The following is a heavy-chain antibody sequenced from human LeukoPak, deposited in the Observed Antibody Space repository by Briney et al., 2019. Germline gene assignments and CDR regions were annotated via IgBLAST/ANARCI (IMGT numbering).Heavy chain of an antibody. CDR1: GFTFSGSA. D-gene: IGHD3-3*01. CDR2: IGNKVSNYAT. Sequence: GGSLKLSCAASGFTFSGSAKHWVRQASGKGLEWVGHIGNKVSNYATEYAASLRGRFTISRDDSKDTAYLQVNSLKTEDTAVYYCAGNYDSWTGLNYWGQGTLVTVSS. V-gene: IGHV3-73*01. J-gene: IGHJ4*02. CDR3: AGNYDSWTGLNY.